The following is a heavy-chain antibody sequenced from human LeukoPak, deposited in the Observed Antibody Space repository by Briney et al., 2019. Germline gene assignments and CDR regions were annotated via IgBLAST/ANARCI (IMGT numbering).Heavy chain of an antibody. Sequence: SETLSLTCTVSGGSISSSSYYWGWIRQPPGKGLEWIGSIYYSGSTYYNPSLKSRVTISVDTSKNQFSLKLSSVTAADTAAYYCARDKSLQEDRAWFDPWGQGTLVTVSS. CDR2: IYYSGST. D-gene: IGHD5/OR15-5a*01. V-gene: IGHV4-39*07. CDR1: GGSISSSSYY. CDR3: ARDKSLQEDRAWFDP. J-gene: IGHJ5*02.